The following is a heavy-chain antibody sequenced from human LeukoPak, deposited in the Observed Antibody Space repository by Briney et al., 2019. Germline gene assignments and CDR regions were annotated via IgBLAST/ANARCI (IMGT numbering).Heavy chain of an antibody. CDR1: GGSISSYY. V-gene: IGHV4-34*01. Sequence: SETLSLTCTVSGGSISSYYWSWIRQPPGKGLEWIGEINHSGSTNYNPSLKSRVTISVDTSKNQFSLKLSSVTAADTAVYYCARKFGSPGAARRSYYYYYYMDVWGKGTTVTVSS. D-gene: IGHD6-6*01. CDR2: INHSGST. J-gene: IGHJ6*03. CDR3: ARKFGSPGAARRSYYYYYYMDV.